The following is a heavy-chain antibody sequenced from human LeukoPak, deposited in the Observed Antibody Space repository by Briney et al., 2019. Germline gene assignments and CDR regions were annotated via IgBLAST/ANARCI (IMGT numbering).Heavy chain of an antibody. CDR1: GFTFSSYE. CDR3: ARDLAYYYDRNYD. Sequence: GGSLRLSCAASGFTFSSYEMHWVRQAPGKGLEWVSSIDSSSYNIYYADSVKGRFTISRDNAQSSVFLQMNSLRAEDTAVYYCARDLAYYYDRNYDWGQGTLVTVSS. J-gene: IGHJ4*02. CDR2: IDSSSYNI. D-gene: IGHD3-22*01. V-gene: IGHV3-48*03.